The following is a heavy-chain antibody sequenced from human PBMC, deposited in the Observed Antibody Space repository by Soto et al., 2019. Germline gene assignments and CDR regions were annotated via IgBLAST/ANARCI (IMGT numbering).Heavy chain of an antibody. CDR3: VRGHWWLDS. J-gene: IGHJ5*01. Sequence: EVQLVESGGGLVQPGGSLRLSCAASGFKFRTYWMSWVRQAPGKGLEWVAYIKEDGSEKYHVDSVKGRFTISRDNAKNPLSLQMNRLKVEDTAVYYCVRGHWWLDSWGQGTLVTVSS. CDR1: GFKFRTYW. V-gene: IGHV3-7*01. CDR2: IKEDGSEK. D-gene: IGHD3-3*02.